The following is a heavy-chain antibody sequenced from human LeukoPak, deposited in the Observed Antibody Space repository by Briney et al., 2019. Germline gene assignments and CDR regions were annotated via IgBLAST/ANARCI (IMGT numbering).Heavy chain of an antibody. CDR2: ISSSSSYI. D-gene: IGHD3-10*01. J-gene: IGHJ6*02. V-gene: IGHV3-21*01. CDR3: AGESSRPWGSVYGMDV. CDR1: GFTFTNYA. Sequence: GGSLRLSCAASGFTFTNYAMNWVRQAPGKGLEWVSSISSSSSYIYYADSVKGRFTISRDNAKNSLYLQMNSLRAEDTAVYYCAGESSRPWGSVYGMDVWGQGTTVTVSS.